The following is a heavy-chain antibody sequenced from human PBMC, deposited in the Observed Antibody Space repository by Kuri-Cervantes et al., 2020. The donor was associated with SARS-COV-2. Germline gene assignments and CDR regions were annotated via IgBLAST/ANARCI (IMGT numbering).Heavy chain of an antibody. D-gene: IGHD3-3*01. V-gene: IGHV1-2*04. CDR1: GGTFSSYA. Sequence: ASVKVSCKASGGTFSSYAISWVRQAPGQGLEWMGWINPNSGGTNYAQKFQGWVTMTRDTSISTAYMELSRLRSDDTAVYYCARVSTLRFLEWLSLDPWGQGVLVTVSS. CDR3: ARVSTLRFLEWLSLDP. CDR2: INPNSGGT. J-gene: IGHJ5*02.